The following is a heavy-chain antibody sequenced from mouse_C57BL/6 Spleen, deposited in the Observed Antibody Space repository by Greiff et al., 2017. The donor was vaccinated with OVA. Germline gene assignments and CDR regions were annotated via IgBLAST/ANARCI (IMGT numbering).Heavy chain of an antibody. CDR3: ARQGSLLGYFDV. CDR1: GFTFSSYG. Sequence: EVKVVESGGDLVKPGGSLKLSCAASGFTFSSYGMSWVRQTPDKRLEWVATISSGGSYTYYPDSVKGRFTISRDNAKNTLYLQMSSLKSEDTAMYYCARQGSLLGYFDVWGTGTTVTVSS. V-gene: IGHV5-6*01. CDR2: ISSGGSYT. D-gene: IGHD6-2*01. J-gene: IGHJ1*03.